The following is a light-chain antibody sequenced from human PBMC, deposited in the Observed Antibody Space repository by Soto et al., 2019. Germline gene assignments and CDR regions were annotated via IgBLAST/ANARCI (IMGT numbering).Light chain of an antibody. J-gene: IGKJ4*01. V-gene: IGKV1-33*01. Sequence: DIPMTPSPSSLSASVGDRVTITFQASQDISNYLNWYQQKPGKAPKLLIYDASNLETGVPSRFSGSGSGTDFTFTISRLEPEDFAVYYCQQYGSPRALTFGGGTKVDIK. CDR1: QDISNY. CDR3: QQYGSPRALT. CDR2: DAS.